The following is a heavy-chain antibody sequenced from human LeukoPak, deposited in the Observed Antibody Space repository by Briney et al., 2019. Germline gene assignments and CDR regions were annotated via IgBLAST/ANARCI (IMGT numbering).Heavy chain of an antibody. D-gene: IGHD6-6*01. CDR1: GGSISSYY. Sequence: SETLSLTCTVSGGSISSYYWSWIRQPPEKGLEWIGYIYYSGSTNYNPSLKSRVTISVDTSKNQFSLKLSSVTAADTAVYYCAREFKRRSSDWFDPWGQGTLVTVSS. CDR2: IYYSGST. J-gene: IGHJ5*02. CDR3: AREFKRRSSDWFDP. V-gene: IGHV4-59*01.